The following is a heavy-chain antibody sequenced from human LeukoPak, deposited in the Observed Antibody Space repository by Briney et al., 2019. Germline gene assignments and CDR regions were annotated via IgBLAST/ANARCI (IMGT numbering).Heavy chain of an antibody. CDR2: ISYDGSNK. J-gene: IGHJ4*02. CDR3: AKAPGLAYYDILTGYYGGVYFDY. D-gene: IGHD3-9*01. Sequence: GGSLRLSCAASGFTFSSYAMHWVRQAPGKGLEWVAVISYDGSNKYYADSVKGRFTISRDNSKNTLYLQMNSLRAEDTAVYYCAKAPGLAYYDILTGYYGGVYFDYWGQGTLVTVSS. V-gene: IGHV3-30*04. CDR1: GFTFSSYA.